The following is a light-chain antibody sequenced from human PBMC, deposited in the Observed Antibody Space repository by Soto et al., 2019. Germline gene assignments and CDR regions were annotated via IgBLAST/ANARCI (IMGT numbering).Light chain of an antibody. V-gene: IGLV2-8*01. J-gene: IGLJ1*01. CDR2: EVS. CDR1: SSDVGGYNF. CDR3: SSDAGSGIYV. Sequence: QSVLTQPPSASGSPGQSVTISCTGTSSDVGGYNFVSWYQQHPGKSPKLMIYEVSKRPSGVPDRFSGSKSGNTASLTVSGLQAEDDADCYCSSDAGSGIYVFGTGTKVTVL.